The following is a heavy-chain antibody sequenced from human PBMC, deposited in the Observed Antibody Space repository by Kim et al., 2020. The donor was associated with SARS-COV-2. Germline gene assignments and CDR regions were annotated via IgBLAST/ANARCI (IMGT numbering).Heavy chain of an antibody. D-gene: IGHD2-15*01. Sequence: GGSLRLSCAASGFTFSSYGMHWVRQAPGKGLEWVAVISYDGSNKYYADSVKGRFTISRDNSKNTLYLQMNSLRAEDTAVYYCAKEGVGYCSGGSCRGFDYWGQGTLVTVSS. CDR2: ISYDGSNK. V-gene: IGHV3-30*18. CDR3: AKEGVGYCSGGSCRGFDY. J-gene: IGHJ4*02. CDR1: GFTFSSYG.